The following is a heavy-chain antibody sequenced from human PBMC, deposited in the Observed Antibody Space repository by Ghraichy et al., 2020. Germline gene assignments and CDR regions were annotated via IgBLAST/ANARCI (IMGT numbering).Heavy chain of an antibody. CDR2: IYYSGST. D-gene: IGHD7-27*01. CDR3: ARESPLGTYAFDI. CDR1: GGSISSYY. J-gene: IGHJ3*02. V-gene: IGHV4-59*01. Sequence: SETLSLTCTVSGGSISSYYWSWIRQPPGKGLEWIGYIYYSGSTNYNPSLKSRVTISVDTSKNQFSLKLSSVTAADTAVYYCARESPLGTYAFDIWGQGTMVTVSS.